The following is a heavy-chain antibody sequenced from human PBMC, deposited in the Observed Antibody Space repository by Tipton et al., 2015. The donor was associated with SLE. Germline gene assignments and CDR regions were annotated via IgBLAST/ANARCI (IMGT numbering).Heavy chain of an antibody. D-gene: IGHD3-22*01. J-gene: IGHJ5*02. CDR3: ARVGGSGYLNWFDP. CDR2: IYYSGST. Sequence: TLSLTCTVSGGSISSSSYYWGWIRQPPGKGLEWIGSIYYSGSTNYNPSLKSRVTISVDTSKNQFSLKLSSVTAADTAVYYCARVGGSGYLNWFDPWGQGTLVTVSS. V-gene: IGHV4-39*07. CDR1: GGSISSSSYY.